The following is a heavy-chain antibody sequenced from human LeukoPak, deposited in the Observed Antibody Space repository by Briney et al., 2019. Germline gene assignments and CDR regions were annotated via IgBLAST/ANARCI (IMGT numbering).Heavy chain of an antibody. Sequence: GGSLRLSCAASGFTFGSYAMSWVRQAPGKGLEWVSTISGSGGSTYYADSVKGRFTISRDNSKSTLYLQMDSLRAEDTAVYYCAADRDSVDYWGQGTLVTVSS. V-gene: IGHV3-23*01. D-gene: IGHD2-21*02. CDR3: AADRDSVDY. CDR2: ISGSGGST. CDR1: GFTFGSYA. J-gene: IGHJ4*02.